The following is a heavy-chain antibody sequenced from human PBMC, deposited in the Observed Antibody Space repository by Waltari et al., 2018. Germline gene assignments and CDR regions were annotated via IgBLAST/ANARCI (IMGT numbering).Heavy chain of an antibody. CDR1: GGSFSGYY. D-gene: IGHD5-12*01. V-gene: IGHV4-34*01. CDR2: INHSGST. J-gene: IGHJ4*02. Sequence: QVQLQQWGAGLLKPSETLSLTRAVYGGSFSGYYWSWIRPTPGKGLAWLGEINHSGSTNYNPSLKSRVTISVDTSKNQFSLKLSSVTAADTAVYYCARPCRARVATIRAGYFDYWGQGTLVTVSS. CDR3: ARPCRARVATIRAGYFDY.